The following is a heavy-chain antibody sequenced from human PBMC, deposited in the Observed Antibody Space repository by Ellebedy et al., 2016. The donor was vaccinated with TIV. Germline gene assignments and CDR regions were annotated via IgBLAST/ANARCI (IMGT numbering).Heavy chain of an antibody. CDR1: GFTFSDYY. CDR3: AKQQMRDCSSVSCLSLIEY. J-gene: IGHJ4*02. V-gene: IGHV3-23*01. CDR2: VSDTGGTT. Sequence: PGGSLRLSCAASGFTFSDYYINWIRQAPGKGLEWVSGVSDTGGTTYYADSVKGRFTISRDNSRNTVYLQMNSLRAEDSAVYYCAKQQMRDCSSVSCLSLIEYWGQGALVTVSS. D-gene: IGHD2-2*01.